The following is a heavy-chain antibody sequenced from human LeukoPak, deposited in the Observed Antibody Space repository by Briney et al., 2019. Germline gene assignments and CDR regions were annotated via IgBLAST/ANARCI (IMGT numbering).Heavy chain of an antibody. D-gene: IGHD3-10*01. V-gene: IGHV1-2*06. CDR3: AREHSILLWFGDNKPNWFDP. CDR1: GYTFTGYS. Sequence: ASVKVSCKASGYTFTGYSMHWVRQAPGQGLEWMGRVNPNSGGTNYAQKFHGRVTMTRDTSISTAYMELSRLRSDDTAVYYCAREHSILLWFGDNKPNWFDPWGQGTLVTVSS. CDR2: VNPNSGGT. J-gene: IGHJ5*02.